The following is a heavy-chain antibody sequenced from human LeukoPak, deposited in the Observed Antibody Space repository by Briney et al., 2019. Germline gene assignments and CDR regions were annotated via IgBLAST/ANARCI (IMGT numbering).Heavy chain of an antibody. CDR3: ARGIAAAGTRWFDP. CDR1: GGSFSGYY. D-gene: IGHD6-13*01. J-gene: IGHJ5*02. Sequence: SETLSLTCAVYGGSFSGYYWSWIRQPPGKGLEWIGEINHSGSTNYNPSLKSRVTISVDTSKNQFSLKLSSVTAADTAVYYCARGIAAAGTRWFDPWGQGTLVSLSS. V-gene: IGHV4-34*01. CDR2: INHSGST.